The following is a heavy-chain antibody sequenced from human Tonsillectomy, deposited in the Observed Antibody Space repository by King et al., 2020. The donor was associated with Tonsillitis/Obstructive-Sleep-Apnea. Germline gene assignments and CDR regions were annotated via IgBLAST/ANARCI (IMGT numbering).Heavy chain of an antibody. CDR3: AREKFYYDASGHYYDPVDY. D-gene: IGHD3-22*01. CDR2: IIPILGGP. CDR1: EGTFTNYA. V-gene: IGHV1-69*04. J-gene: IGHJ4*02. Sequence: QLVQSGAEVKKPGSSVKVSCKASEGTFTNYAISWVRQAPGQGLEWMGRIIPILGGPTYAQKLQGRVTISADKSTSTADMELSSLRSEDTAVYYCAREKFYYDASGHYYDPVDYWGQGTLVTVSS.